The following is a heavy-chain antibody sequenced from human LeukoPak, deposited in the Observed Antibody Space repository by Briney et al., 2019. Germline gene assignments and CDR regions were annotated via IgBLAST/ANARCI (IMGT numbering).Heavy chain of an antibody. Sequence: PSETLSLTCAVYGGSFSGYYWSWIRQPPGKRLEWIWEINHSGSTNYNPSLKSRVTISVDTSKNQFSLKLSSVTAADTAVYYCARGPLLLWFGELSYFDYWGQGTLVTVSS. J-gene: IGHJ4*02. CDR2: INHSGST. CDR3: ARGPLLLWFGELSYFDY. CDR1: GGSFSGYY. V-gene: IGHV4-34*01. D-gene: IGHD3-10*01.